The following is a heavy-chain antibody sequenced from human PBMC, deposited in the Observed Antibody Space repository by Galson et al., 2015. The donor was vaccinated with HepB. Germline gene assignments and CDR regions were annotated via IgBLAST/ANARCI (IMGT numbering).Heavy chain of an antibody. CDR1: GFTFSRQG. CDR2: IRYDGTNK. J-gene: IGHJ5*02. CDR3: AREGSGWSGPNWFDP. V-gene: IGHV3-30*02. Sequence: SLRLSCAASGFTFSRQGMHWVRQAPGKGLEWVTFIRYDGTNKYYRDSVKDRFTISRDNSKNTLYLEMISLRTEDTAVYYCAREGSGWSGPNWFDPWGQGTLVTVSS. D-gene: IGHD6-19*01.